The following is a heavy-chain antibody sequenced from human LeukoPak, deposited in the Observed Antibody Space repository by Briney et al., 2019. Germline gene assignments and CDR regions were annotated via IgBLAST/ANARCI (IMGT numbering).Heavy chain of an antibody. CDR2: INAGNGDT. Sequence: ASVKVSCKASGYTFTSYAMHWVRQAPGQRLEWMGWINAGNGDTKYSQKFQGRVTITRDTSASTAYMELSSLRSEDTAVYYCARGVYGSGSYYNDWGQGTLVTVSS. D-gene: IGHD3-10*01. CDR1: GYTFTSYA. V-gene: IGHV1-3*01. CDR3: ARGVYGSGSYYND. J-gene: IGHJ4*02.